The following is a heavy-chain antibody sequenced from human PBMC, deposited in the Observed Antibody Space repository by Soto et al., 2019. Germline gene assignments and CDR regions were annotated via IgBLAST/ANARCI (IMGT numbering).Heavy chain of an antibody. V-gene: IGHV1-69*02. CDR3: ALGGAADLFDY. Sequence: QVQLVQSGAEVKKPGSSVKVSCKASGGTFSSYTISWVRQAPGQGLEWMGRIIPILGIANYAQKFQGRVTITADKPTSTAYMELSSLRSEDTAVYYCALGGAADLFDYWGQGTLVTVSS. CDR1: GGTFSSYT. J-gene: IGHJ4*02. D-gene: IGHD2-15*01. CDR2: IIPILGIA.